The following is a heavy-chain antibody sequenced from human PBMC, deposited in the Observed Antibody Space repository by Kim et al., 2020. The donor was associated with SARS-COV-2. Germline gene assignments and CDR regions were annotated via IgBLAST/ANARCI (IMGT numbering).Heavy chain of an antibody. D-gene: IGHD3-10*01. J-gene: IGHJ6*02. CDR2: ISTDDGNT. CDR3: AVSLGVSKTFFYYYGMDV. V-gene: IGHV1-18*04. Sequence: ASVKVSCEASGYTFTKYQISWVRQAPGQGLEWMGWISTDDGNTDYAQKLLGRVTMTRDTSTNTAYMELRSLKSDDTAVYFCAVSLGVSKTFFYYYGMDVWGQGTTVTVSS. CDR1: GYTFTKYQ.